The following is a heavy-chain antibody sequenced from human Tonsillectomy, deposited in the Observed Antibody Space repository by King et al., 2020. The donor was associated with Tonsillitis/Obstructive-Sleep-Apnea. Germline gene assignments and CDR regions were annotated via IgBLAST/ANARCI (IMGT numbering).Heavy chain of an antibody. J-gene: IGHJ4*02. CDR3: ATGPKIAVAGTAFDY. CDR1: GFTFSSYA. D-gene: IGHD6-19*01. V-gene: IGHV3-23*04. Sequence: VQLVESGGGLVQPGGSLRLSCAASGFTFSSYAMTWVRQAPGKGLEWVSAIRGSGGNKYYADSVKGRFTISRDNSKNTLYLQMNSLGAEDTAVYYCATGPKIAVAGTAFDYWGQGNLVTVSS. CDR2: IRGSGGNK.